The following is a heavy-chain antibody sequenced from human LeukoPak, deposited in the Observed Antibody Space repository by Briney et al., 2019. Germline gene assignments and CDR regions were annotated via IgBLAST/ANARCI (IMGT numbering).Heavy chain of an antibody. CDR1: GYSISSGYY. CDR2: IYHSGST. CDR3: AREREVWLGVGYYYYYYMDV. D-gene: IGHD3-3*01. V-gene: IGHV4-38-2*02. J-gene: IGHJ6*03. Sequence: SETLSLTCTVSGYSISSGYYWGWIRQPPGKGLEWIGSIYHSGSTYYNPSLKSRVTISVDTSKNQFSLKLSSVTAADTAVYYCAREREVWLGVGYYYYYYMDVWGKGTTVTVSS.